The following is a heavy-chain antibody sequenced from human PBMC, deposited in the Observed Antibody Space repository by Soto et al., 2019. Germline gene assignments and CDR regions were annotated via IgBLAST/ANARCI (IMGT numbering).Heavy chain of an antibody. CDR1: GDTVSNFA. D-gene: IGHD5-18*01. CDR2: IIPTFGTT. V-gene: IGHV1-69*01. Sequence: VQLVQSGAEVKKPGSSVKVSCKASGDTVSNFAIIWVRQAPGQGLEWMGGIIPTFGTTDYAQSFQGRVSITADESTHTAYMELYSLRSEDTAIYFCARVDTSLFEGGEWFDPWGKGTLITVSS. CDR3: ARVDTSLFEGGEWFDP. J-gene: IGHJ5*02.